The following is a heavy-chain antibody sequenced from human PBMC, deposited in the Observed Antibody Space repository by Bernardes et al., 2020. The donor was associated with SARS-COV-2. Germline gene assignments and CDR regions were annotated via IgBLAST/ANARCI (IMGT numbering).Heavy chain of an antibody. J-gene: IGHJ6*02. CDR3: ARDRYYYESSGYYLFKVYGMDV. Sequence: GGSLRLSCAASGFSFSSYGMHWVRQAPGKGLEWVAAIWYDGSNKFYADSVKGRFTISRDNSKNTLYLQMNSLRDEDTAVYYCARDRYYYESSGYYLFKVYGMDVWGQGTTVTVSS. D-gene: IGHD3-22*01. V-gene: IGHV3-33*01. CDR2: IWYDGSNK. CDR1: GFSFSSYG.